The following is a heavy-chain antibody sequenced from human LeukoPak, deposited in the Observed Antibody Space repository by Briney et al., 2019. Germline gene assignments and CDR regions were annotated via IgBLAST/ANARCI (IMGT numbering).Heavy chain of an antibody. V-gene: IGHV5-51*01. Sequence: GESLKISCKGSGYRFSNYWIGWVRQMPGKGLEWMGIIYPGDSDTRYGPSFQGQVTISADRSITTAYLQWSSLKASDTAMYYCARSGGSASSASLWGQGTLVTVSS. CDR3: ARSGGSASSASL. J-gene: IGHJ4*02. D-gene: IGHD6-13*01. CDR2: IYPGDSDT. CDR1: GYRFSNYW.